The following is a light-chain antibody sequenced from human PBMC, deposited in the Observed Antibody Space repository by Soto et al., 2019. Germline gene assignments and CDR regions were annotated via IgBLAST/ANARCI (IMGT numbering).Light chain of an antibody. CDR3: QQYGSSPPAT. V-gene: IGKV3-20*01. CDR2: GAS. CDR1: QSVSSSY. J-gene: IGKJ1*01. Sequence: EIVLTQSPGTLSLSPGERATLSCRASQSVSSSYLAWYQQKPGQAPRLLIYGASSRATGIPDRFSGSGSGTDFILTISRLEPEDFAVYYCQQYGSSPPATFGQGTKVEIK.